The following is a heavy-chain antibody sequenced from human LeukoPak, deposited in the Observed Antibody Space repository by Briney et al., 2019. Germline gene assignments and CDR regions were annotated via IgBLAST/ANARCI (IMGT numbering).Heavy chain of an antibody. V-gene: IGHV5-51*01. CDR3: ARDLPDYGGYGDY. D-gene: IGHD4-17*01. CDR2: IYPGDSDT. Sequence: PGESLKISCKGSGYTFTNYWIGWVRQMPGKGLEWMGIIYPGDSDTRYSPSFQGQVTISADKSISTAYLQWSSLKASDTAMYYCARDLPDYGGYGDYWGQGTLVTVSS. CDR1: GYTFTNYW. J-gene: IGHJ4*02.